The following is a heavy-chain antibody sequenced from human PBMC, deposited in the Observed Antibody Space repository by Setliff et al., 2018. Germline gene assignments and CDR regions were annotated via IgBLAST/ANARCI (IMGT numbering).Heavy chain of an antibody. V-gene: IGHV4-31*03. CDR3: ARVALVVVIRNAFDI. D-gene: IGHD2-21*01. CDR1: GGSISSGGYY. Sequence: SETLSLTCTVSGGSISSGGYYWSWIRQHPGKGLEWIGYIYYSGSTYYNPSRKSRVTISVDTSKNQFSLKLSSVTAADTAVCYCARVALVVVIRNAFDIWGQGTMVTVSS. J-gene: IGHJ3*02. CDR2: IYYSGST.